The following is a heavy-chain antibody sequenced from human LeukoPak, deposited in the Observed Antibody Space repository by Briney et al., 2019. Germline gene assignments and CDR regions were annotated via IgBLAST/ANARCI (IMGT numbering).Heavy chain of an antibody. Sequence: SETLSLTCTVSGGSISSYYWSWIRQPAGKGLEWIGRIYTSGSTNYNPSLKSRVTMSVDTSKNQFSLKLSSVTAADTAVYYCARDSWPVTTDNWFDPWGQGTLVTVSS. CDR2: IYTSGST. J-gene: IGHJ5*02. D-gene: IGHD4-11*01. CDR1: GGSISSYY. CDR3: ARDSWPVTTDNWFDP. V-gene: IGHV4-4*07.